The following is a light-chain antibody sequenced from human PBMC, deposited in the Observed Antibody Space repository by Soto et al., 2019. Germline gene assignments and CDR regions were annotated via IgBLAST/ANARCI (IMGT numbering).Light chain of an antibody. Sequence: DIQMTQSPSTLSASVGDRVTSTCRASERVSRWLAWYQQKPGRTPKLLIYQASTLETGVPSRFSGSDSGTEFTLTSSSLQPDDFATYYWQQYNAYSQAFGQGTKVEIK. CDR2: QAS. J-gene: IGKJ1*01. CDR1: ERVSRW. CDR3: QQYNAYSQA. V-gene: IGKV1-5*03.